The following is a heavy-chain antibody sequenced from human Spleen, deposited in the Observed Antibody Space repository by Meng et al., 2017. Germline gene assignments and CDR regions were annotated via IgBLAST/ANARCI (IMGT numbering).Heavy chain of an antibody. D-gene: IGHD6-19*01. CDR2: IHPSGNA. CDR3: VKHSSDWSLDS. CDR1: GYTYTHYQ. J-gene: IGHJ4*02. Sequence: QMQLVQSGAEVKKTGSSVKVSCKASGYTYTHYQMDWVRQAPGQGLEWMGWIHPSGNANYAQKFQGRVTMTTDTSTTTAYMELRSLRSDDSALYYCVKHSSDWSLDSWGQGTLVTVSS. V-gene: IGHV1-18*01.